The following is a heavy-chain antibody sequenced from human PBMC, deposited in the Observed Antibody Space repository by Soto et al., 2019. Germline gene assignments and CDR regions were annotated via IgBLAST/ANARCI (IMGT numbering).Heavy chain of an antibody. CDR1: GFTFSVYA. D-gene: IGHD2-21*02. V-gene: IGHV3-23*01. CDR3: ASLGVGDWANDSYNYGRDV. CDR2: VTATGGST. Sequence: EVQLLESGGGFVQPGGSLRLSCAATGFTFSVYAMTWVRQAPGKGLERVSAVTATGGSTYSADSVKGRFTISRDNSKNTLVLQTISLRAEDTAVYSGASLGVGDWANDSYNYGRDVWGQGTTGTGSS. J-gene: IGHJ6*02.